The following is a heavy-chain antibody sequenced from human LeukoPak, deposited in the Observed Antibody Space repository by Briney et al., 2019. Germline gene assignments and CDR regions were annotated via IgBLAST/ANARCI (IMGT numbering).Heavy chain of an antibody. D-gene: IGHD3-22*01. CDR2: IIPIFGTA. J-gene: IGHJ5*02. CDR1: GGTFSSYA. CDR3: ARRPYSSGYYYWFDP. Sequence: ASVKVSCKASGGTFSSYAISWVRQAPGQGLEWMGGIIPIFGTANYAQKFQGRVTITADESTSTAYMELSSLSSEATAVYYCARRPYSSGYYYWFDPWGQGTLVTVSS. V-gene: IGHV1-69*13.